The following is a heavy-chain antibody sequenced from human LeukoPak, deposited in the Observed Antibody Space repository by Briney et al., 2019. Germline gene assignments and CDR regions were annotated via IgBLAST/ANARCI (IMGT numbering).Heavy chain of an antibody. J-gene: IGHJ4*02. CDR1: GFTFSSYG. V-gene: IGHV3-30*18. Sequence: PGRSLRLSCAASGFTFSSYGMHWVRQAPGKGLEWLAVISYDGSNKYYADSVKGRFTISRDNSKNTLYLQMNSLRAEDTAVYYCAKDEAGYYFDYWGQGTLVTVSS. D-gene: IGHD6-13*01. CDR2: ISYDGSNK. CDR3: AKDEAGYYFDY.